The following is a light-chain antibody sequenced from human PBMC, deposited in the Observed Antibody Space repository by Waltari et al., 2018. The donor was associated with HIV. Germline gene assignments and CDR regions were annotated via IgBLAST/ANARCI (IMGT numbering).Light chain of an antibody. CDR1: SSNIGSNT. CDR2: YNN. V-gene: IGLV1-44*01. CDR3: AAWDDSLMGV. J-gene: IGLJ3*02. Sequence: QSVLTQPPSASGTPGQRVTISCSGSSSNIGSNTVNWYQQLPGTSPKLLIDYNNHRPSGVPDRFSGSKSGTSASLAISGLQSEDEADYYCAAWDDSLMGVFGGGTRLTVL.